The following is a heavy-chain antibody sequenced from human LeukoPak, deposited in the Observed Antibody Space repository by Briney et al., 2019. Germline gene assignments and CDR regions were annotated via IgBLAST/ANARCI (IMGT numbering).Heavy chain of an antibody. J-gene: IGHJ4*02. Sequence: PSETLSLTCAVSGGPFSGYFWSWIRQSSGKGLEWIGEIHTSGTTHYNPSLNSRVTISEDTPKKQFSLNLSAVTPADTAVYYFAVRYYHSVRSFPFDYWGQGTLVTVSS. CDR3: AVRYYHSVRSFPFDY. V-gene: IGHV4-34*01. D-gene: IGHD1-26*01. CDR2: IHTSGTT. CDR1: GGPFSGYF.